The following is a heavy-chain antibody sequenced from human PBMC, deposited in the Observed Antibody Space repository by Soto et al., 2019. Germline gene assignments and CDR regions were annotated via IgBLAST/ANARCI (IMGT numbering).Heavy chain of an antibody. CDR2: IYYSGST. CDR3: ARRGTTTHFDL. V-gene: IGHV4-39*01. CDR1: GGSISSSSYY. J-gene: IGHJ2*01. D-gene: IGHD4-4*01. Sequence: PSETLSLTCTVSGGSISSSSYYWGWIRQPPGKGLEWIGSIYYSGSTYYNPSLKSRVTISVDTSKNQFSLKLSSVTAADTAVYYCARRGTTTHFDLWGRGTLVTVSS.